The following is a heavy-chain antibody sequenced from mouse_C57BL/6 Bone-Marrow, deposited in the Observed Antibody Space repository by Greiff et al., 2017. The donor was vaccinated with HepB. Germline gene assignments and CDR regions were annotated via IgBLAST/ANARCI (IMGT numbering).Heavy chain of an antibody. Sequence: VQLQESGAELVKPGASVKMSCKASGYTFTSYWITWVKQRPGQGLEWIGDIYPGSGSTNYNEKFKSKATLTVDTSSSTAYMQLSSLTSEDSAVYYCARSYYYGSSSWFAYWGQGTLVTVSA. J-gene: IGHJ3*01. CDR1: GYTFTSYW. CDR3: ARSYYYGSSSWFAY. V-gene: IGHV1-55*01. D-gene: IGHD1-1*01. CDR2: IYPGSGST.